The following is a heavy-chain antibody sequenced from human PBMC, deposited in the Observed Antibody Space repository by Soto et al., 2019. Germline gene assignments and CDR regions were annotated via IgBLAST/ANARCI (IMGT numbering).Heavy chain of an antibody. J-gene: IGHJ4*02. Sequence: QVQLVESGGGVVQPGRSLRLSCAASGFTFSSYAMHWVRQAPGKGLEWVAVISYDGSNKYYADSVKGRFTISRDNSKNTLYLQMNSLRAEDTAVYYCAREPIKQVVFFFDYWGQGTLVTVSS. D-gene: IGHD2-2*01. CDR2: ISYDGSNK. V-gene: IGHV3-30-3*01. CDR1: GFTFSSYA. CDR3: AREPIKQVVFFFDY.